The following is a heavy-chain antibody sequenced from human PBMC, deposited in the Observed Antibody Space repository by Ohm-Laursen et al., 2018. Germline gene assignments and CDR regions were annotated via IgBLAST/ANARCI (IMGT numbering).Heavy chain of an antibody. J-gene: IGHJ4*02. CDR2: ITSSSTYI. CDR1: GFTFSSYW. D-gene: IGHD5-18*01. V-gene: IGHV3-21*01. Sequence: SLRLSCAASGFTFSSYWMSWVRQAPGKGLEWVSSITSSSTYIYYADSMKGRFTISRDNAKNSLYLQMNSLRADDTAVYYCARDKGGVTFDYWGQGTLVTVSS. CDR3: ARDKGGVTFDY.